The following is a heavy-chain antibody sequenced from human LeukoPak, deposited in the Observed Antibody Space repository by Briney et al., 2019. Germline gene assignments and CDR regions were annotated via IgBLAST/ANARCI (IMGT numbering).Heavy chain of an antibody. J-gene: IGHJ3*02. CDR2: INHSGST. CDR1: GGSPSGYY. CDR3: ARLLRGGRDTPMVTMIVVRAKSGAFDI. V-gene: IGHV4-34*01. Sequence: SETLSLTCAVYGGSPSGYYWSWIRQPPGKGLEWIGEINHSGSTNYNPSLKSRVTISVDTSKNQFSLKLSSVTAADTAVYYCARLLRGGRDTPMVTMIVVRAKSGAFDIWGQGTMVTVSS. D-gene: IGHD3-22*01.